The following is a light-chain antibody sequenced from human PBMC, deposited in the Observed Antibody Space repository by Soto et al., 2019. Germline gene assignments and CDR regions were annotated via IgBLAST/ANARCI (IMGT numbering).Light chain of an antibody. CDR2: DVS. CDR1: SSDVGGYNY. J-gene: IGLJ1*01. Sequence: QSVLTQPASVSGSPGQSITISCTGTSSDVGGYNYVSWYQQHPGKARKLMIYDVSNRPSGVSNRFSGSKSGHTASLTISGLQAEDEADYYCSSYTSSSTLVFGTGTKVTVL. V-gene: IGLV2-14*01. CDR3: SSYTSSSTLV.